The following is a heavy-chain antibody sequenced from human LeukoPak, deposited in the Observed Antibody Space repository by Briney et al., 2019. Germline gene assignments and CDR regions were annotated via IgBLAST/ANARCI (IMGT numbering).Heavy chain of an antibody. CDR3: AGVSITIFGVVTNAYYYYYYMDV. J-gene: IGHJ6*03. CDR2: IIPIFGTA. CDR1: GGTFSSYA. Sequence: SVKVSCKASGGTFSSYAISWVRQAPGQGLEWMGGIIPIFGTANYAQKFQGRVTITADESTSTAYMELSSLRSEDTAVYYCAGVSITIFGVVTNAYYYYYYMDVWGKGTTVTVSS. D-gene: IGHD3-3*01. V-gene: IGHV1-69*13.